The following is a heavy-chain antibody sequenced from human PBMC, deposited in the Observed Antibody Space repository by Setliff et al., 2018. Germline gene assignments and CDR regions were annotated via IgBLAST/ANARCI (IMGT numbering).Heavy chain of an antibody. J-gene: IGHJ6*02. CDR3: ARDRQYCSSPTCYSSYFYYYGMDV. CDR1: GGSISSSSYY. CDR2: IYHSGST. Sequence: LSLTCTVSGGSISSSSYYWGRIRQPPGKGLEWIGEIYHSGSTNYNPSLKSRVTISVDTSKNQFSLKLSSVTAADTAVYYCARDRQYCSSPTCYSSYFYYYGMDVWGQGTTVTVSS. V-gene: IGHV4-39*07. D-gene: IGHD2-2*02.